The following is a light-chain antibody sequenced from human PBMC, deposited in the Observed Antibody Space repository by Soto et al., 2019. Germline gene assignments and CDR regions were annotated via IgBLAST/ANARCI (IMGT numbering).Light chain of an antibody. V-gene: IGLV2-18*02. Sequence: QSALTQPPSVSGSPGQSVTISCTGTSSDFGSYNRVSWYQQTPGTAPKLMIYEVSNRPSGVPDRFSGSKSGNTASLTISGPQAEDEADYYCSSYPSGTTPCVFGTGTKLTVL. J-gene: IGLJ1*01. CDR3: SSYPSGTTPCV. CDR1: SSDFGSYNR. CDR2: EVS.